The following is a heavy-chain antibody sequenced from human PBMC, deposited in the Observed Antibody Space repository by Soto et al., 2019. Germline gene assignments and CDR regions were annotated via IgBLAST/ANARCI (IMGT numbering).Heavy chain of an antibody. CDR3: ARRGDSSGYMDY. V-gene: IGHV5-51*01. CDR2: IYPGDSDT. D-gene: IGHD3-22*01. J-gene: IGHJ4*02. Sequence: GESLKISCKGSGYSFTKYWISWVRPMPGKGLEWMGIIYPGDSDTRYSPSFQGQVTISADKSISTAYLQWSSLKASDTAIYYCARRGDSSGYMDYWGQGILVTVSS. CDR1: GYSFTKYW.